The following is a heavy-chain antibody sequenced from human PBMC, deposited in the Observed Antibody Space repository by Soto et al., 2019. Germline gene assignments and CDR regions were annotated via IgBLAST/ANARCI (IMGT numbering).Heavy chain of an antibody. CDR1: GFTFTSYG. J-gene: IGHJ4*02. Sequence: GGSLRLSCAASGFTFTSYGMSWYRQSPGEGLEWVGRIRNRANSYSRDYTTNYAASVKGRLTISRDDSKNSLFLELTSLRAVDTAVYYCVRDLWGATRYWGKGSWGT. CDR3: VRDLWGATRY. CDR2: IRNRANSYSRDYTT. D-gene: IGHD1-26*01. V-gene: IGHV3-72*01.